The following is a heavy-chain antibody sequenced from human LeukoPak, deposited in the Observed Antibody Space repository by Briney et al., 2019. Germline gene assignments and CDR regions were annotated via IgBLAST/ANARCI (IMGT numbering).Heavy chain of an antibody. CDR3: ARVVSLYCYGMDV. Sequence: GASVTLSFTASGYTFTGYYMHWVRQAPGQGLEWMGWINPNSGGTNYAQKFQVRVTMTRDTSISTAYMELSRLRSDDTAVYYCARVVSLYCYGMDVWGQGRMVTVSS. CDR1: GYTFTGYY. V-gene: IGHV1-2*02. CDR2: INPNSGGT. J-gene: IGHJ6*02.